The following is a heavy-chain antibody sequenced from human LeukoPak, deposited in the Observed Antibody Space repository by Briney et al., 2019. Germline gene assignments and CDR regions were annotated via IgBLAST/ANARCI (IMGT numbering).Heavy chain of an antibody. V-gene: IGHV4-34*01. CDR3: ARVGGKAALGY. CDR1: GGSFSGCY. J-gene: IGHJ4*02. D-gene: IGHD6-6*01. Sequence: KASETLSLTCAVYGGSFSGCYWSWIRQPPGKGLEWIGEINHSGSTNYNPSLKSRVTISVDTSKNQFSLKLSSVTAADTAVYYCARVGGKAALGYWGQGTLVTVSS. CDR2: INHSGST.